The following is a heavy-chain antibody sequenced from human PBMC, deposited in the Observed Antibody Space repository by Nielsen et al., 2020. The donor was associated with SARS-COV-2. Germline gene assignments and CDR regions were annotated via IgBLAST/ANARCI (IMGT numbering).Heavy chain of an antibody. Sequence: SETLSLTCTVSGDSISLSSYFWGWIRQPPGKGLEWIGSIYYSGSTYYNPSLKSRVTMSADTSKNQFSLKLSSVTAADTAVYYCARVQYMATVTTYFDYWGQGTLVTVSS. CDR3: ARVQYMATVTTYFDY. CDR2: IYYSGST. V-gene: IGHV4-39*07. J-gene: IGHJ4*02. D-gene: IGHD4-17*01. CDR1: GDSISLSSYF.